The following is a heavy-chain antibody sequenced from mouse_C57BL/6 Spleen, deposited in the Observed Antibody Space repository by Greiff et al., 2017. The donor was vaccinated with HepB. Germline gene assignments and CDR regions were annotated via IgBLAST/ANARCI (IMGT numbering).Heavy chain of an antibody. J-gene: IGHJ4*01. D-gene: IGHD2-1*01. Sequence: VQLVESGAELVRPGASVKLSCKASGYTFTDYYINWVKQRPGQGLEWIARIYPGSGNTYYNEKFKGKATLTAEKSSSTAYMQLSSLTSEDSAVYFCARGIIYYGNYYAMDYWGQGTSVTVSS. CDR2: IYPGSGNT. V-gene: IGHV1-76*01. CDR1: GYTFTDYY. CDR3: ARGIIYYGNYYAMDY.